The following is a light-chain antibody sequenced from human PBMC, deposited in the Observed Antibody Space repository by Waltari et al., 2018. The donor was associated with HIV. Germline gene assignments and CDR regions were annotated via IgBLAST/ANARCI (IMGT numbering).Light chain of an antibody. Sequence: DIQLTQSPPVLSAPVGDRITITCRASQGISSYLTWYQQQPGTAPQLLIYAASTLQSGVPSRFSGSISGTEFTLTISSLQPEDFGTYYCQQLYTYPYSFGQGTKLEI. CDR3: QQLYTYPYS. J-gene: IGKJ2*03. CDR1: QGISSY. V-gene: IGKV1-9*01. CDR2: AAS.